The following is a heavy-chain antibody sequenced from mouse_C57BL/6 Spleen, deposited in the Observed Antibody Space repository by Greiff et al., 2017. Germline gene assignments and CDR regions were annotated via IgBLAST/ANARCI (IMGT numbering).Heavy chain of an antibody. Sequence: EVQVVESGGGLVQPGGSLSLSCAASGFTFTDYYMSWVRQPPGKALEWLGFIRNKANGYSTEYSASVQGRITISRDNSQSILYLQMSALRAEDSATYYCARSPYGYDYAFDYWGQGTSVTVSS. J-gene: IGHJ4*01. CDR2: IRNKANGYST. CDR3: ARSPYGYDYAFDY. V-gene: IGHV7-3*01. CDR1: GFTFTDYY. D-gene: IGHD2-2*01.